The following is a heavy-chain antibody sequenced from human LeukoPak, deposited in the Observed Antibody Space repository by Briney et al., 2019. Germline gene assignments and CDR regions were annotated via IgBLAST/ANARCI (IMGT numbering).Heavy chain of an antibody. D-gene: IGHD3-16*02. Sequence: GASVKVSCNASGYTFTAYDMHWVRQAPGQGLGWMGRIIPNRGGTTYARHFRGRVTMTRDTSISTAYLELSSLRPDDTAMYYCARGPYDYVWGNYRYTAASLDYWGQGTLVTVSS. J-gene: IGHJ4*02. CDR1: GYTFTAYD. CDR3: ARGPYDYVWGNYRYTAASLDY. CDR2: IIPNRGGT. V-gene: IGHV1-2*06.